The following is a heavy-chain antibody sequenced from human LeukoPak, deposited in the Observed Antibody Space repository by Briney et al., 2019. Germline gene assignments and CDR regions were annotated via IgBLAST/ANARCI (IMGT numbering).Heavy chain of an antibody. D-gene: IGHD1-26*01. CDR2: ISSSSSYI. V-gene: IGHV3-21*01. CDR3: ARGGSASGAPSSFDY. Sequence: GGSLRLSCAASGFTVSNSYMSWVRQAPGKGLEWVSSISSSSSYIYYADSVKGRFTISRDNAKNSLYLQMNSLRAEDTAVYYCARGGSASGAPSSFDYWGQGTLVTVSS. J-gene: IGHJ4*02. CDR1: GFTVSNSY.